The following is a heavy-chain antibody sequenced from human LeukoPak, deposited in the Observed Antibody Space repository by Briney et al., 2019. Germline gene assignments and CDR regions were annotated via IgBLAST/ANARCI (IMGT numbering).Heavy chain of an antibody. CDR3: ASAGYCSSTSCSALYDAFDI. D-gene: IGHD2-2*01. Sequence: SETLSLTCTVSGGSIITYYWSWIRQPAGKGLEWIGRIYSSGTTNYNPSLKSRVTMSVDTSKNQFSLKLSSVTAADTAVYYCASAGYCSSTSCSALYDAFDIWGQGTMVTVSS. CDR1: GGSIITYY. J-gene: IGHJ3*02. CDR2: IYSSGTT. V-gene: IGHV4-4*07.